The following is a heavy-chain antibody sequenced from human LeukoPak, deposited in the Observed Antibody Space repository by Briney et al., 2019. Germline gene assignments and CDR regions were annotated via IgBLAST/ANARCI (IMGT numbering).Heavy chain of an antibody. CDR3: AREYQRTWIQLWLSPHNWFDP. D-gene: IGHD5-18*01. CDR1: GYTFIDYY. CDR2: IKPSAGST. J-gene: IGHJ5*02. V-gene: IGHV1-46*01. Sequence: ASVKVSCKASGYTFIDYYIHWVRQVPGQGLEWMGWIKPSAGSTSYAQKFQGRVTMPRDMSTSTVYMELSSLRSEDTAVYYCAREYQRTWIQLWLSPHNWFDPWGQGTLVTVSS.